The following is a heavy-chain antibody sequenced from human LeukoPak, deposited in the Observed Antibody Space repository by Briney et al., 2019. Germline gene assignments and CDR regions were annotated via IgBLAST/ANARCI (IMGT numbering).Heavy chain of an antibody. J-gene: IGHJ4*02. CDR1: GYTFTSYW. Sequence: GESLKISCKGSGYTFTSYWIGWVRQLPGKGLEWMGIIYPGDSDTRYSPSFQGQVSISVDKSVSTAYLQWSSLKASDTAMYYCARGLNRNDYGDYGYWGQGTLVTVSS. CDR3: ARGLNRNDYGDYGY. D-gene: IGHD4-17*01. V-gene: IGHV5-51*01. CDR2: IYPGDSDT.